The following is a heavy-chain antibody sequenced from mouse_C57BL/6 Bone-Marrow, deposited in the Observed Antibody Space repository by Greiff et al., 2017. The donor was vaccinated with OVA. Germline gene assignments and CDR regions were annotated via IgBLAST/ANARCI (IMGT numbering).Heavy chain of an antibody. CDR1: GYTFTDYS. D-gene: IGHD2-4*01. CDR2: INPNNGGT. Sequence: VQLQQSGPELVKPGASVKISCKASGYTFTDYSMNWVKQSHGKSLEWIGDINPNNGGTSYNQKFKGKATLTVDKSSSTAYMELRSLTSEDSAVYYCAREDDYDYWGQGTTLTVSS. J-gene: IGHJ2*01. CDR3: AREDDYDY. V-gene: IGHV1-26*01.